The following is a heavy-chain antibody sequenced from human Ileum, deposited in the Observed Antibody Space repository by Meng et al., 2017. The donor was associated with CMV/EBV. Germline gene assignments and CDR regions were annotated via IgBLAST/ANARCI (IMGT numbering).Heavy chain of an antibody. CDR3: ARDGH. V-gene: IGHV3-43*01. CDR1: GFTFDDYS. J-gene: IGHJ4*02. Sequence: QLVDAGGGLVQPGWSLRLSCAASGFTFDDYSMHWVRQRPGKGLEWISIINWDGTNTDYADSVRGRFTISRDNSRNSLYLEMNSLRTEDTAFYFCARDGHWGQGTLVTVSS. CDR2: INWDGTNT.